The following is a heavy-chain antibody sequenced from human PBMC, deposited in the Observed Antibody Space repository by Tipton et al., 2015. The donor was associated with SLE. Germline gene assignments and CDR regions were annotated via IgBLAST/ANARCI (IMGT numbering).Heavy chain of an antibody. CDR2: IKQDGSEK. Sequence: SLRLSCAASGFTFSSYWMSWVRQAPGKGLEWVANIKQDGSEKYYVDSVKGRFTISRDNANNSLYLQMNSLRAEDTAVYYCARKFGFSSSWYDYSYFYYYAMDVWGQGTTVTVSS. D-gene: IGHD6-13*01. CDR3: ARKFGFSSSWYDYSYFYYYAMDV. J-gene: IGHJ6*02. V-gene: IGHV3-7*03. CDR1: GFTFSSYW.